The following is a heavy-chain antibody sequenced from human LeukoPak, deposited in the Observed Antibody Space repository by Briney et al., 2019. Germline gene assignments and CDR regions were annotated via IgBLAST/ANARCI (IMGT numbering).Heavy chain of an antibody. Sequence: ETLSLTCAVYGGSFSGYYWSWVRQAPGKGLEWVSVIYSGGSTYYADSVKGRFTISRDNSKNTLYLQMNSLRAEDTAVYYCARDHYYYYMDVWGKGTTVTISS. V-gene: IGHV3-66*01. CDR2: IYSGGST. CDR1: GGSFSGYY. J-gene: IGHJ6*03. CDR3: ARDHYYYYMDV.